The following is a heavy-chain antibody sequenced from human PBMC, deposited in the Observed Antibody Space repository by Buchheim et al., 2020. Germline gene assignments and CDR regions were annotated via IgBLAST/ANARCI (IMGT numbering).Heavy chain of an antibody. D-gene: IGHD3-10*01. CDR3: AREGTMVRGSNYYYYGMDV. CDR1: GGTFSSCA. Sequence: QVQLVQSGAEVKKPGSSVKVSCKASGGTFSSCAISWVRQAPGQGLEWMGGIIPIFGTANYAQKFQGRVTITADKSTSTAYMELSSLRSEDTAVYYCAREGTMVRGSNYYYYGMDVWGQGTT. J-gene: IGHJ6*02. V-gene: IGHV1-69*06. CDR2: IIPIFGTA.